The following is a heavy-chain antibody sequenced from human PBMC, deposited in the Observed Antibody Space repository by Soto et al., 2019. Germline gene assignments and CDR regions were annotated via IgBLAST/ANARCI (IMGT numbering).Heavy chain of an antibody. CDR2: MNPGSGTT. Sequence: QVQLVQSGAEVKEPGASVRVSCKASGYTFINFDISWVRQAAGQGLEWLGWMNPGSGTTGYASKFQVRVAMTRDASTGTSHLELSSLTSDDTAVYYCARMAAAGTLNWFDPWGQGTLVTVSS. CDR3: ARMAAAGTLNWFDP. V-gene: IGHV1-8*02. D-gene: IGHD6-13*01. CDR1: GYTFINFD. J-gene: IGHJ5*02.